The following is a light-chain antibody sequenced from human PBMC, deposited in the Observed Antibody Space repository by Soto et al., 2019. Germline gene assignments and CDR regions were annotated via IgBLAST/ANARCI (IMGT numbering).Light chain of an antibody. CDR1: QSISSW. CDR2: GAS. J-gene: IGKJ5*01. Sequence: DIQMTQSPSTLSASVGDRFTITCRASQSISSWLAWYQQKPGKAPNLLIYGASNLQSGVPSRFSGSGSGTEFALTISGLQPDDFASYYCQQFNSYPITFGQGTRLEIK. CDR3: QQFNSYPIT. V-gene: IGKV1-5*01.